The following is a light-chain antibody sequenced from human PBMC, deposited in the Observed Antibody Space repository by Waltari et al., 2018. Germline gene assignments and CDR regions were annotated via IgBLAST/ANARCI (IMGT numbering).Light chain of an antibody. Sequence: DIVLTQSPATLSVSPGDRATLSCRARQSIRSHLAWYQQRLGQAPRLLIYGSSTRATGIPARFSGSGSGTEFTLTINSLQSEDFAVYYCQQYNNWPSTFTFGQGTRLEIK. V-gene: IGKV3-15*01. CDR3: QQYNNWPSTFT. CDR2: GSS. J-gene: IGKJ2*01. CDR1: QSIRSH.